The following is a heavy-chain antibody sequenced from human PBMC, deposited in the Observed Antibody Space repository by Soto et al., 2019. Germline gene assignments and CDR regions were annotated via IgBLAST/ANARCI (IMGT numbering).Heavy chain of an antibody. CDR3: ARTGIAAAATDAFDI. CDR1: GYSFTSYW. Sequence: GESLKISCEGSGYSFTSYWISWVRQMPGKGLEWMGRIDPSDSYTNYSPSFQGHVTISADKSISTAYLQWSSLKASDTAMYYCARTGIAAAATDAFDIWGQGTMVTVSS. CDR2: IDPSDSYT. V-gene: IGHV5-10-1*01. D-gene: IGHD6-13*01. J-gene: IGHJ3*02.